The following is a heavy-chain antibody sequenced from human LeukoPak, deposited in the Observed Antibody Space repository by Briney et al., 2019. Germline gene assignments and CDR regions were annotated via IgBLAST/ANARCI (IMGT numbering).Heavy chain of an antibody. CDR1: GGSFSGYY. V-gene: IGHV4-34*01. D-gene: IGHD6-13*01. CDR2: INHSGST. Sequence: SETLSLTCAVYGGSFSGYYWSWIRQPPGKRLEWIGEINHSGSTNYNPSLKSRVTISVDTSKNQFSLKLSSVTAADTAVYYCARGSSSSWYSYFDYWGQGTLVTVSS. J-gene: IGHJ4*02. CDR3: ARGSSSSWYSYFDY.